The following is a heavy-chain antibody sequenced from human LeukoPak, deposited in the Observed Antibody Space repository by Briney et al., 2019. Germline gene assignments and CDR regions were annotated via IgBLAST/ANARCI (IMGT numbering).Heavy chain of an antibody. CDR1: GFTFSSFG. CDR3: AKSHPPTVTTEEGEYLQH. Sequence: GGSLRLSCAASGFTFSSFGMHWVRQAPGQGLEWVAVISFDGSNQYYADSVKGRFPIYRDNFKNTVYLQMNSLRAEETAVYYCAKSHPPTVTTEEGEYLQHWGQGTLVTVSS. V-gene: IGHV3-30*18. CDR2: ISFDGSNQ. J-gene: IGHJ1*01. D-gene: IGHD4-17*01.